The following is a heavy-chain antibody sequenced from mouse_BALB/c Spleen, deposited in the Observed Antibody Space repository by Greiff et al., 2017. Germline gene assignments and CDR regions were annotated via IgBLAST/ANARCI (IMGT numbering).Heavy chain of an antibody. V-gene: IGHV1-7*01. D-gene: IGHD2-14*01. CDR2: INPSTGYT. CDR3: ARRDYRYDFDY. J-gene: IGHJ2*01. Sequence: QVQLQQSGAELAKPGASVKMSCKASGYTFTSYWMHWVKQRPGQGLEWIGYINPSTGYTEYNQKFKDKATLTADKSSSTAYMQLSSLTSEDSAVYYCARRDYRYDFDYWGQGTTLTVSS. CDR1: GYTFTSYW.